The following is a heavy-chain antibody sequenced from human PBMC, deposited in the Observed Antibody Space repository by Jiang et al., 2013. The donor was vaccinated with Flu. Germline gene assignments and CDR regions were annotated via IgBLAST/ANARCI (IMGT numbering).Heavy chain of an antibody. CDR2: MYYSGNT. CDR1: GGSISGGGYY. CDR3: ARAGLAPAGYGKGAPDWFDP. D-gene: IGHD2-15*01. J-gene: IGHJ5*02. Sequence: PGLVKPSQTLSLTCTVSGGSISGGGYYWSWIRQHPGKGLEWLGHMYYSGNTYYNPSLKSRVSISADTSKNQFSLKLYSVTAADTAVYFCARAGLAPAGYGKGAPDWFDPWGQGTLVTVSS. V-gene: IGHV4-31*03.